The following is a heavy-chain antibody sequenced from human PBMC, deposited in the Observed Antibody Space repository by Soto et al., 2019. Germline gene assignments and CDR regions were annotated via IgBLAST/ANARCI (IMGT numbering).Heavy chain of an antibody. J-gene: IGHJ6*02. Sequence: QVQLQESGSGPVKPSQSLSLTCTVSGVSLNTADTWWSWIRQSPGKGLEFIGYYHSGGSTYFDASFRSRVIISADTSNSQFSLKLSYVTVADTAVYFCVRSRQMESGNDYGLDVWGQGTTVTVSS. V-gene: IGHV4-30-4*01. CDR2: YHSGGST. CDR3: VRSRQMESGNDYGLDV. CDR1: GVSLNTADTW. D-gene: IGHD1-1*01.